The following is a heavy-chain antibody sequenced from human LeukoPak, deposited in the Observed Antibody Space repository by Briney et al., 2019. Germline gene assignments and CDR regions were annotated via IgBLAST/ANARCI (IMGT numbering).Heavy chain of an antibody. D-gene: IGHD3-22*01. V-gene: IGHV4-61*02. CDR1: GGSISSGNYY. J-gene: IGHJ4*02. CDR2: IWADGAP. Sequence: PSETLSLTCTVSGGSISSGNYYWSWIRQPAGKGLEWIGRIWADGAPTYRPSLKSRVTISVDTSKNQFSLRLSSVTAADTAVYYCARGRDSRGYQFMGFDSWGQGTQVTVSS. CDR3: ARGRDSRGYQFMGFDS.